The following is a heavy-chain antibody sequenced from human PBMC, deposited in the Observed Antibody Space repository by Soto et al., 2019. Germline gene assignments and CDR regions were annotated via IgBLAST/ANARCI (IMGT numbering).Heavy chain of an antibody. V-gene: IGHV3-23*01. CDR3: AKDQIIHDYGDSIDY. Sequence: EVQLLESGGGLVQPGGSLRLSCAASGFTFSSYAMSWVRQAPGKGLEWVSAISGSGGSTYYADSVKGRFTISRDNSKNTLYLQMDSLRAEDTAVYYCAKDQIIHDYGDSIDYWGQGTLVTVSS. CDR2: ISGSGGST. CDR1: GFTFSSYA. J-gene: IGHJ4*02. D-gene: IGHD4-17*01.